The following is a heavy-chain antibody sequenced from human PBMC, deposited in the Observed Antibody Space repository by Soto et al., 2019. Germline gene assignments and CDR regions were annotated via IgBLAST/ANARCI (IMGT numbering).Heavy chain of an antibody. D-gene: IGHD5-18*01. CDR3: ARESAGARGYSYGQR. CDR2: IKQDGSEK. CDR1: GFTFSISW. V-gene: IGHV3-7*01. J-gene: IGHJ4*02. Sequence: PGGSLRLSCAASGFTFSISWMSWVRQAQGKGLEWVANIKQDGSEKYYVDSVKGRFTISRDNAKNSLYLQMNSLRAEDTAVYYCARESAGARGYSYGQRWGQGTRVTFSS.